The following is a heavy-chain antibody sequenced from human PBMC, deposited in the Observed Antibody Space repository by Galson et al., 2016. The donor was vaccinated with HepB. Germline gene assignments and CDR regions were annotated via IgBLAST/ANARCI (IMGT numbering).Heavy chain of an antibody. V-gene: IGHV3-30*03. J-gene: IGHJ5*02. CDR1: GLTLSSYG. CDR3: ARDSFTIFGVTPDWFDP. Sequence: SLRLSCAASGLTLSSYGMHWVRRAPGKGLEWVAHISYDASNKYYADSVKGRFTISRGNSKSTLYLHMNSLRPEDTAMYYCARDSFTIFGVTPDWFDPWGQGTLVTVSS. D-gene: IGHD3-3*01. CDR2: ISYDASNK.